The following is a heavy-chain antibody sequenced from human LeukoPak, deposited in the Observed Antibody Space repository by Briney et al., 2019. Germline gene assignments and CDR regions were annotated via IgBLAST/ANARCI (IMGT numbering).Heavy chain of an antibody. J-gene: IGHJ4*02. V-gene: IGHV4-61*02. CDR1: GGSISSDSYY. Sequence: SQTLSLTCTVSGGSISSDSYYWSWIRQPAGKGLEWIGRIYTSGSTSYNPSLKSRVTISVDTSKNQFSLKLSSVTAADTAVYYCAREPDCSSTSCYSTGVDYWGQGTLVTVSS. CDR3: AREPDCSSTSCYSTGVDY. CDR2: IYTSGST. D-gene: IGHD2-2*01.